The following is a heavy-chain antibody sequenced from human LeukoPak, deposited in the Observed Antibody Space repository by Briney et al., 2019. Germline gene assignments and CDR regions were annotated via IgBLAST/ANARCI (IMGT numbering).Heavy chain of an antibody. CDR2: IYYTGSS. CDR3: VRRVVVVTANDKSDAFDV. CDR1: GGSISTYY. Sequence: SETLSLTCTVSGGSISTYYWNWIRQTPGEGLEWIGYIYYTGSSNYNPSLKGRVTISLDTSKNQFSLKLSSVTAADTAVYYCVRRVVVVTANDKSDAFDVWGQGTVVTVSS. V-gene: IGHV4-59*01. D-gene: IGHD2-21*02. J-gene: IGHJ3*01.